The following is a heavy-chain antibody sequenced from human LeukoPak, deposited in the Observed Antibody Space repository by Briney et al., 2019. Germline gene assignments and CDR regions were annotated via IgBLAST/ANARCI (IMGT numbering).Heavy chain of an antibody. CDR3: ARDYKYAFDN. CDR2: IGIDSGNT. Sequence: RGSLRLSCAASGFTFSDYSMNWVRQAPGKGLEWISYIGIDSGNTNYADSVKGRFTISGNKAKNSLYPQMNSLRVEDTAVYYCARDYKYAFDNWGQGTLVTVSS. D-gene: IGHD5-24*01. V-gene: IGHV3-48*01. CDR1: GFTFSDYS. J-gene: IGHJ4*02.